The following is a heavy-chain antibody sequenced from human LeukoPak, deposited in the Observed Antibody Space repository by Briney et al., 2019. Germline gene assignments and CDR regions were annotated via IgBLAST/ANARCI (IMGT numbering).Heavy chain of an antibody. V-gene: IGHV4-59*12. CDR2: IYYLGNT. Sequence: LETLSLTCTVSRGSINHFHWSWIRQPPGKGLEWIGYIYYLGNTNYNPSLKSRVTMSVDTPKNQFSLGLTSVTAADTAVYYCARGDYYAGGGRNWFDPWGHGILVTVSS. CDR1: RGSINHFH. D-gene: IGHD3-16*01. CDR3: ARGDYYAGGGRNWFDP. J-gene: IGHJ5*02.